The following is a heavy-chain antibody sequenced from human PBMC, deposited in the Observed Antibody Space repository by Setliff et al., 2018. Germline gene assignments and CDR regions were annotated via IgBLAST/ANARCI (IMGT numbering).Heavy chain of an antibody. CDR2: ISAYNGNT. J-gene: IGHJ3*01. D-gene: IGHD2-15*01. Sequence: ASVKVSCKASGYTFTSYGISWVRQAPGQGLEWMGWISAYNGNTNYAQKLQGRVTMTTDTSTSTAYMELRSLRSDDTAVYYCARGCSGGSCPGALDFWGQGTMVTVSS. CDR1: GYTFTSYG. CDR3: ARGCSGGSCPGALDF. V-gene: IGHV1-18*01.